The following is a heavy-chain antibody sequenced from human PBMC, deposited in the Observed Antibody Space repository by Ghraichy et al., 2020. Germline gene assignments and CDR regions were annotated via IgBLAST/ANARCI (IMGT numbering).Heavy chain of an antibody. D-gene: IGHD6-13*01. CDR2: FYYGGST. J-gene: IGHJ6*02. V-gene: IGHV4-59*01. CDR1: GGSITSYY. Sequence: SETLSLTCTVSGGSITSYYWSWIRQPPGKGLEWIGNFYYGGSTNYRPSLKSRVTISADTSKNQFSLRLSSVTAADTAVYYCARTRGWAAAGVHYYYGVDVWGQGTTVTVSS. CDR3: ARTRGWAAAGVHYYYGVDV.